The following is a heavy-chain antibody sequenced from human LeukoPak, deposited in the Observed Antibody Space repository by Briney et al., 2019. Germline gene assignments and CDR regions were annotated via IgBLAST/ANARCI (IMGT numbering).Heavy chain of an antibody. CDR1: GDSISSYY. CDR3: ARAEIDDYSRY. D-gene: IGHD4-11*01. J-gene: IGHJ4*02. Sequence: SETLSLTCTVSGDSISSYYCSWIRQPPGKGLEWIGYIYYSGSTSYNPSLKSRVTISLDTSNNQFSLKLRSVTAADTAVYYCARAEIDDYSRYWGQGTPVTVSS. V-gene: IGHV4-59*01. CDR2: IYYSGST.